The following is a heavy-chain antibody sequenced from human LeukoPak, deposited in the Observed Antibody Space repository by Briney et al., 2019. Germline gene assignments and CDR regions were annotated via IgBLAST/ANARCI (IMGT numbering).Heavy chain of an antibody. CDR1: GFTFSSYA. CDR3: AAIYCSSSSCYAFDY. Sequence: TGGSLRLSCAASGFTFSSYAMSWGRQAPGKGLEWVSAVSGGGISTYYADSVKGRFTISRDNSKNTLHLQRNRLTVEDAAVYYFAAIYCSSSSCYAFDYWGQGTLVTVPS. J-gene: IGHJ4*02. V-gene: IGHV3-23*01. CDR2: VSGGGIST. D-gene: IGHD2-2*01.